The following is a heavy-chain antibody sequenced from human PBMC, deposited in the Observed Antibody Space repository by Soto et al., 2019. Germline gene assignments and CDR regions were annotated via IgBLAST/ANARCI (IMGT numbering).Heavy chain of an antibody. Sequence: PSETLSLTCTVSGGSISRSSYYWGWIRQPPGKGLEWIGSIYYSGSTYYNPSLKSRVTISVDTSKNQFSMKLSSVTAADTAVYYCARRNDILTGYYYFAYYYYGMDVWGQGTTVTVSS. CDR3: ARRNDILTGYYYFAYYYYGMDV. J-gene: IGHJ6*02. CDR1: GGSISRSSYY. CDR2: IYYSGST. D-gene: IGHD3-9*01. V-gene: IGHV4-39*01.